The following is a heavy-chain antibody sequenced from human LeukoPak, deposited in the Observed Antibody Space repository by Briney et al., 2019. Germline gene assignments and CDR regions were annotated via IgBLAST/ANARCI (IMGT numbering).Heavy chain of an antibody. J-gene: IGHJ4*02. V-gene: IGHV1-69*05. CDR2: IIPIFGTA. D-gene: IGHD5-12*01. Sequence: SVKVSCKASGGTFSSYAISWVRQAPGQGLEWMGRIIPIFGTANYAQKFQGRVTITTDESTSTAYMELSSLRSEDTAVYYCATENSYEPNYFDYWGQGSLVTLSS. CDR1: GGTFSSYA. CDR3: ATENSYEPNYFDY.